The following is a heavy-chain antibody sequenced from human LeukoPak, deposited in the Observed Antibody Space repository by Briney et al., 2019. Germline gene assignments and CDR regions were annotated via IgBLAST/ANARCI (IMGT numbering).Heavy chain of an antibody. CDR1: GYTFTRYD. Sequence: ASVKVSCKASGYTFTRYDIKWVRPAAGQGLEWMGWMNPNRGNKGYAQNFPGRVTMTKNTSITAAYLELSSRRSEDTAVYCCARARSGYYFDYWGQGTLVTVSS. D-gene: IGHD3-10*01. CDR2: MNPNRGNK. V-gene: IGHV1-8*01. CDR3: ARARSGYYFDY. J-gene: IGHJ4*02.